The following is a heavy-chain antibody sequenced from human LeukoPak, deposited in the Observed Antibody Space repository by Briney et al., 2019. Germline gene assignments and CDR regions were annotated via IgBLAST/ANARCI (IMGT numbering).Heavy chain of an antibody. CDR3: AKDTGYEAIRPYYFDY. V-gene: IGHV3-23*01. J-gene: IGHJ4*02. D-gene: IGHD2-2*01. CDR1: GFTFSSYA. CDR2: ISGSGGST. Sequence: QSGGSLRLSCAASGFTFSSYAMSWVRQAPGKGLEWVSAISGSGGSTYYADSVKGRFTISRDNSKNTLYLQMNSLRAEDTAVYYCAKDTGYEAIRPYYFDYWGQGTLVTVSS.